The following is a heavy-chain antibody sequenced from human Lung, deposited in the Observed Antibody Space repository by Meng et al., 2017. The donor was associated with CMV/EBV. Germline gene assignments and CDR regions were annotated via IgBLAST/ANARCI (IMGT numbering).Heavy chain of an antibody. Sequence: SXAASGFTFSSYTMHWVRQAPGKGLEWVSLIRSSSSYTYYADSLKGRFTISRDNAKNSLYLQMNSLRAEDTAVYYCARDPTRYNWNYGNWFFDLWXRGTLVTVSS. V-gene: IGHV3-21*01. D-gene: IGHD1-7*01. CDR2: IRSSSSYT. J-gene: IGHJ2*01. CDR1: GFTFSSYT. CDR3: ARDPTRYNWNYGNWFFDL.